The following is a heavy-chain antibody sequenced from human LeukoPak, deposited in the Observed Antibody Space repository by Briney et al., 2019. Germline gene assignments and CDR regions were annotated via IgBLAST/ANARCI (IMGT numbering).Heavy chain of an antibody. V-gene: IGHV3-33*01. Sequence: PGRSLRLSCAASGFTFSSSAMDWVRQAPGKGLEWVAFIWNDGIGKYYADSVKGRFTISRDTSKNTLYLQMSSLRAEDTAVYFCARDLPTAVTGSFNSFDYWGQGARVTVSS. CDR3: ARDLPTAVTGSFNSFDY. J-gene: IGHJ4*02. CDR2: IWNDGIGK. D-gene: IGHD4-17*01. CDR1: GFTFSSSA.